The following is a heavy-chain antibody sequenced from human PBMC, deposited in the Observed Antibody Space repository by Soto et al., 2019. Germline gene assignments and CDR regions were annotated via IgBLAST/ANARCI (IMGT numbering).Heavy chain of an antibody. V-gene: IGHV4-39*01. CDR3: ARLNGYRSGFDD. J-gene: IGHJ4*02. CDR1: GGSISSSSYY. D-gene: IGHD6-25*01. Sequence: QLQLQESGPGLVKPSETLSLTCTVSGGSISSSSYYWGWIRQPPGKGLEWIGSIYYSGSTYYNPALRSRVTLAVDTSKNQFSLKLSSVTAADTAVYSCARLNGYRSGFDDWGQWTLVTVSS. CDR2: IYYSGST.